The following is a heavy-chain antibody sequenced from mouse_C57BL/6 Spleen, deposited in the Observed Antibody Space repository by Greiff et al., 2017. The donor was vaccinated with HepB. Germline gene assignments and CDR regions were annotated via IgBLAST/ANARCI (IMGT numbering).Heavy chain of an antibody. CDR2: IYPGDGDT. J-gene: IGHJ2*01. CDR1: GYAFSSSW. Sequence: QVQLQQSGPELVKPGASVKISCKASGYAFSSSWMNWVKQRPGKGLEWIGRIYPGDGDTNYNGKLKGKATLTADKSSSTAYMQLSSLTSEDSAVYFCASGRGSSFFDYWGQGTTLTVSS. CDR3: ASGRGSSFFDY. D-gene: IGHD1-1*01. V-gene: IGHV1-82*01.